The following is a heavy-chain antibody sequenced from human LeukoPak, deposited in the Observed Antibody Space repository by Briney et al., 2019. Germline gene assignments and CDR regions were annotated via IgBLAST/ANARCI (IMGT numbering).Heavy chain of an antibody. V-gene: IGHV1-3*01. CDR2: IHADSGNT. Sequence: GASVKVSCKTSGCTFTTCAVHWVRQAPGQRLEWMGWIHADSGNTKYSQKLQGRVAIARDTSASTIYMELTSLRIEDTAVYFCTIGLAGDWDAFDIWGLGTMVTVSS. J-gene: IGHJ3*02. D-gene: IGHD6-19*01. CDR1: GCTFTTCA. CDR3: TIGLAGDWDAFDI.